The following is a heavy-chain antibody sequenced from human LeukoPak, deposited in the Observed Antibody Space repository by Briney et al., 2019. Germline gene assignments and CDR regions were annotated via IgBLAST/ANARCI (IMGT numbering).Heavy chain of an antibody. Sequence: SETLFLTCTVSGGSISSSSYYWDWIRQPPGKGLEWIGNVYYGGNTFYNSSLESRVTISVDMSKNQFSLKLTSLTAADTAVYYCARQRADYFYHYLDVWGKGTSVTVSS. CDR2: VYYGGNT. J-gene: IGHJ6*03. CDR1: GGSISSSSYY. CDR3: ARQRADYFYHYLDV. V-gene: IGHV4-39*01.